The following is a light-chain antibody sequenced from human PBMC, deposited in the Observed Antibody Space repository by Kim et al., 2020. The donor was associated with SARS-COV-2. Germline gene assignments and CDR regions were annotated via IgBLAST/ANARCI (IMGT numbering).Light chain of an antibody. CDR1: QSISSY. CDR2: AAS. J-gene: IGKJ1*01. Sequence: ASVGDRVTITCLASQSISSYLNWYQQKPGKAPKLRIYAASSLQSGVPSRFSGSGSGTDFTLTISSLQPEDFATYYCQQSYSTPQTFGQGTKVDIK. CDR3: QQSYSTPQT. V-gene: IGKV1-39*01.